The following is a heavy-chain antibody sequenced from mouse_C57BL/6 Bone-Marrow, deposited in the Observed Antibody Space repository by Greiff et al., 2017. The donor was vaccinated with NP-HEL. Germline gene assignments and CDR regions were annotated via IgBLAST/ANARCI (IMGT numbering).Heavy chain of an antibody. J-gene: IGHJ4*01. CDR3: ARASNCDYAMDY. CDR1: GFTFSDYY. Sequence: EVKVEESGGGLVQPGGSLKLSCAASGFTFSDYYMYWVRQTPEKRLEWVAYISNGGGSTYYPDNVKGRFTIPRDKAKNTLYLQMSRLKSEDTAMYYCARASNCDYAMDYWGQGTSVTVSS. CDR2: ISNGGGST. V-gene: IGHV5-12*01. D-gene: IGHD4-1*01.